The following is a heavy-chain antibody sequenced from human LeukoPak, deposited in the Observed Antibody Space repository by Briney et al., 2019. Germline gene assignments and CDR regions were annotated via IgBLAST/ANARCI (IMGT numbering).Heavy chain of an antibody. D-gene: IGHD1-26*01. J-gene: IGHJ4*02. CDR3: AKSRGESRGASNY. CDR1: GFTFSSYA. Sequence: GGSLRLSCAASGFTFSSYAMNWVRQAPGKGLEWISFISGSGDTTYYADSVKGRFTISRDKSKNTLYLQMNSLRAEDTAVYYCAKSRGESRGASNYWGQGTLVTVSS. V-gene: IGHV3-23*01. CDR2: ISGSGDTT.